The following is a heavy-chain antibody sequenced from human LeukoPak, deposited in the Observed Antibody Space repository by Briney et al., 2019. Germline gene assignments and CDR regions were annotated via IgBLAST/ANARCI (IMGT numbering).Heavy chain of an antibody. J-gene: IGHJ4*02. CDR1: GFTFSSYA. Sequence: GGSLRLSCAASGFTFSSYAMSWVRQAPGKGLEWVSSISSSSSYIYYADSVKGRFTISRDNAKNSLYLQMNSLRAEDTAVYYCARSYSSGSSFYYWGQGTLVTVSS. CDR2: ISSSSSYI. D-gene: IGHD6-19*01. V-gene: IGHV3-21*01. CDR3: ARSYSSGSSFYY.